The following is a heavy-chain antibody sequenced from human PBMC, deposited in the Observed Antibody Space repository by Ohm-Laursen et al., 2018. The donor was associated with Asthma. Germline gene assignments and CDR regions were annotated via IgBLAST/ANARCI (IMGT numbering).Heavy chain of an antibody. CDR3: ARDPNYYDSSGYQLDDAFDI. D-gene: IGHD3-22*01. V-gene: IGHV1-18*01. CDR1: GYTFTSYG. CDR2: ISVYTGNT. Sequence: EASVKVSCKASGYTFTSYGISWVRQAPGHGLEWMGWISVYTGNTNYAQKLRGRVTLTTDTSTSTAYMELTNLRSDDTAVYYCARDPNYYDSSGYQLDDAFDIWGQGTKVTVSS. J-gene: IGHJ3*02.